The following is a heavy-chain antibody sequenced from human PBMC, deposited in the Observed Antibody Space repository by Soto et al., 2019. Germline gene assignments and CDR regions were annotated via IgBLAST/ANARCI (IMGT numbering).Heavy chain of an antibody. D-gene: IGHD6-6*01. CDR3: AHSSSFGYYYYYMDV. J-gene: IGHJ6*03. V-gene: IGHV4-39*01. CDR2: IYYSGST. Sequence: PSETLSLTCTVSGGSISSYYWGWIRQPPGKGLEWIGSIYYSGSTYYNPSLKSRVTISVDTSKNQFSLKLSSVTAADTAVYYCAHSSSFGYYYYYMDVWGKGTTVTVAS. CDR1: GGSISSYY.